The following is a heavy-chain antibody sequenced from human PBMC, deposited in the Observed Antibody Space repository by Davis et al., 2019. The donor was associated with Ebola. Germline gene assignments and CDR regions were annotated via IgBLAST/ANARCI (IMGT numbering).Heavy chain of an antibody. J-gene: IGHJ3*02. Sequence: GESLKISCAASGFTFSSYVMSWVRQAPGKGLEWVSTLGTSADTYYADSVKGRFTISRDNSKNTLYLQMNGLRVEDTAIYYCAKDTSNIWFDIWGQGTVVTVSS. CDR2: LGTSADT. CDR3: AKDTSNIWFDI. V-gene: IGHV3-23*01. CDR1: GFTFSSYV. D-gene: IGHD1-26*01.